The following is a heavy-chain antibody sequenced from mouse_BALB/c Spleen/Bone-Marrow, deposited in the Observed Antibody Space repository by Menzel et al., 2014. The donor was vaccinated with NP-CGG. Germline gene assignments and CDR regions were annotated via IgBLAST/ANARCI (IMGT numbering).Heavy chain of an antibody. V-gene: IGHV5-6-4*01. CDR3: TRDNGPFDY. D-gene: IGHD1-2*01. CDR2: ITSGGSYT. Sequence: EVQVVESGGGLVKPGGSLKLSCAASGFTFSSYTMSWVRQTPEKRLEWVATITSGGSYTYYPDSVKGRFTISRDNAKNTLYLQMSRLKSEDTAMYYCTRDNGPFDYWGQGTTLTVSS. J-gene: IGHJ2*01. CDR1: GFTFSSYT.